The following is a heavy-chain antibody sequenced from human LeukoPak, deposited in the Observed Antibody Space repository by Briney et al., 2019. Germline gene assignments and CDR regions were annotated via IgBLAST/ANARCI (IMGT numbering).Heavy chain of an antibody. D-gene: IGHD3-22*01. CDR1: GFTFSSYG. CDR2: ISYDGSNK. V-gene: IGHV3-30*18. J-gene: IGHJ4*02. CDR3: VKDDSSGYYGLIDY. Sequence: RSGGSLRLSCAASGFTFSSYGMHWVRQAPGKGLEWVAVISYDGSNKYYADSVKGRFTISRDNSKNTLYLQMNSLRAEDTAVYYCVKDDSSGYYGLIDYWGQGTLVTVSS.